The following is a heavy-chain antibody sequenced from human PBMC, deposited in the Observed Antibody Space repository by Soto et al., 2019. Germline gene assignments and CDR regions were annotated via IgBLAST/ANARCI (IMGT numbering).Heavy chain of an antibody. J-gene: IGHJ4*02. CDR2: FSGGGSA. D-gene: IGHD1-26*01. CDR1: GFTFSSYA. CDR3: AKALYSGSYHAFDY. Sequence: RRLSCAASGFTFSSYAMTWVRQAPGKGLEWVSGFSGGGSAYYADSVKGRFTISRDNSKNTLYLQMNSLRAEDTAVYYCAKALYSGSYHAFDYWGQGTLVTVSS. V-gene: IGHV3-23*01.